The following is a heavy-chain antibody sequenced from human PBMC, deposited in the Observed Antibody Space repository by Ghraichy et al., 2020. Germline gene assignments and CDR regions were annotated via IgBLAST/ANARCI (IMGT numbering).Heavy chain of an antibody. CDR1: GYSISSGYY. D-gene: IGHD3-10*01. V-gene: IGHV4-38-2*01. CDR2: ILHSGVT. CDR3: VRGGSGSFFVY. Sequence: SETLSLTCAVSGYSISSGYYWGWIRQPPGKGLEWIASILHSGVTYNNSPLKSRVTMSVDTSKNQISLKLSYVTAADTAVYYCVRGGSGSFFVYWGQGTLVTVSS. J-gene: IGHJ4*02.